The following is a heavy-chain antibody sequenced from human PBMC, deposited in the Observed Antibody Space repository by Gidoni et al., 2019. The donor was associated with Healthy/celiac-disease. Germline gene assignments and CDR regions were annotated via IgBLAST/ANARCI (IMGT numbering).Heavy chain of an antibody. J-gene: IGHJ6*02. CDR3: ARDGSDCSSTSCYEINGMDV. V-gene: IGHV4-39*07. Sequence: QLQLQESGPGLVKPSETLSLTCTVAGGSISSSSYYWGWIRQPPGKGLEWIGSIYYSGSTYYNPSLKSRVTISVDTSKNQFSLKLSSVTAADTAVYYCARDGSDCSSTSCYEINGMDVWGQGTTVTVSS. CDR1: GGSISSSSYY. CDR2: IYYSGST. D-gene: IGHD2-2*01.